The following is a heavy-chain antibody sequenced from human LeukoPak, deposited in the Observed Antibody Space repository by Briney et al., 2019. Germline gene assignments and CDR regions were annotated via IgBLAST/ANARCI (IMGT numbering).Heavy chain of an antibody. Sequence: PSETLSLTCTVSGGSISSSSYYWGWIRQPPGKGLEWIGSIYYSGSTYYNPSLKSRVTISVDTSKNQFSLKLSSVTAADTAVYYCASPDRGLAAAAYWGQGTLVTVSS. J-gene: IGHJ4*02. CDR2: IYYSGST. CDR3: ASPDRGLAAAAY. D-gene: IGHD6-13*01. CDR1: GGSISSSSYY. V-gene: IGHV4-39*07.